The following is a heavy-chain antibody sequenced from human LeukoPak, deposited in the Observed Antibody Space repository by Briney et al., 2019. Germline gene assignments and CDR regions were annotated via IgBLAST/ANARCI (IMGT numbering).Heavy chain of an antibody. CDR3: AKDRSCSGGSCYSFSPIDAFDI. Sequence: PGGSLRLSCAASGFTVSSDYMSWVRQAPGKGLEWVSAISGSGGSTYYADSVKGRFTISRDNSKNTLYLQMNSLRAEDTAVYYCAKDRSCSGGSCYSFSPIDAFDIWGQGTMVTVSS. V-gene: IGHV3-23*01. J-gene: IGHJ3*02. D-gene: IGHD2-15*01. CDR2: ISGSGGST. CDR1: GFTVSSDY.